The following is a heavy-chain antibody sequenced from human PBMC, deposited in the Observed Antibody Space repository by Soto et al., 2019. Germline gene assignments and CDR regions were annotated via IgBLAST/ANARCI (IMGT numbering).Heavy chain of an antibody. D-gene: IGHD5-18*01. Sequence: PGGSLRLSCAASGFTFNNHGMHWVRQAPGKGLEWVAVISHDGGKKYYVDSVKGRFTLASDNSKNTLFLQMNSLSTEDTAVYYCAKDLGRGYSYLDVWGQGTTVTVSS. CDR1: GFTFNNHG. CDR3: AKDLGRGYSYLDV. CDR2: ISHDGGKK. V-gene: IGHV3-30*18. J-gene: IGHJ6*02.